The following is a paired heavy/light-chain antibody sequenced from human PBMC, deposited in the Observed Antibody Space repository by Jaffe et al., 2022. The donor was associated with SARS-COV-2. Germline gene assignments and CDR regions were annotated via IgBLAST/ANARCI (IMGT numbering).Light chain of an antibody. CDR1: QSVLYSSNNKNY. CDR3: QQYYSTPQKT. Sequence: DIVMTQSPDSLAVSLGERATINCKSSQSVLYSSNNKNYLAWYQQKPGQPPKLLIYWASTRESGVPDRFSGSGSGTDFTLTISSLQAEDVAVYYCQQYYSTPQKTFGQGTKVEIK. J-gene: IGKJ1*01. CDR2: WAS. V-gene: IGKV4-1*01.
Heavy chain of an antibody. CDR3: AREWATMVRGVTLVTPGYFDY. CDR1: GYTFTSYY. D-gene: IGHD3-10*01. V-gene: IGHV1-46*01. J-gene: IGHJ4*02. CDR2: INPSGGST. Sequence: QVQLVQSGAEVKKPGASVKVSCKASGYTFTSYYMHWVRQAPGQGLEWMGIINPSGGSTSYAQKFQGRVTMTRDTSTSTVYMELSSLRSEDTAVYYCAREWATMVRGVTLVTPGYFDYWGQGTLVTVSS.